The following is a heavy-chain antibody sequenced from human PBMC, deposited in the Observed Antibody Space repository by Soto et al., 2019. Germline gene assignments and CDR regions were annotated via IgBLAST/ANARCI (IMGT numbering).Heavy chain of an antibody. Sequence: SETLSLTCAVYGGSFSGYSWSWIRQPPGKGLEWIGEINHSGSTNYNPSLKSRVTISLDTSKNQFSLKLSSVTAADTAVYYWARGLKGVVPANIHSGGSGIENYYYYYMDVWGKGTTVTVSS. J-gene: IGHJ6*03. D-gene: IGHD2-2*01. CDR1: GGSFSGYS. V-gene: IGHV4-34*01. CDR3: ARGLKGVVPANIHSGGSGIENYYYYYMDV. CDR2: INHSGST.